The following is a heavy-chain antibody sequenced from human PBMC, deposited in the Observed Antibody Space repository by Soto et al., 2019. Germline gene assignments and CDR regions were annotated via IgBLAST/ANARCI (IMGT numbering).Heavy chain of an antibody. CDR3: ARRSVSHSNAFDF. J-gene: IGHJ3*01. CDR1: GGTFRNLA. Sequence: QVQLVQSGAEVKKPGSSVKVSCKASGGTFRNLAINWVRQAPGQGLEWMGGFIPIIGGGINAQKFQGRVTITSDESTSTAYMEMSSLKSEDTAMYFCARRSVSHSNAFDFCGHGTMVTVSS. V-gene: IGHV1-69*01. CDR2: FIPIIGGG. D-gene: IGHD2-15*01.